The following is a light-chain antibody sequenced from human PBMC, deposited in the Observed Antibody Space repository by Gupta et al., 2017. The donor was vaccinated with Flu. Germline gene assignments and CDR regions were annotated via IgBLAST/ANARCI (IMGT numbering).Light chain of an antibody. J-gene: IGKJ4*01. CDR1: QSISSY. Sequence: DIKLIPSSSSLSAAVGDRVTITCRASQSISSYLNWYQQKPGKAPKLLIYAASSLQSGVPSRFSGSGSGTEFTLTISSLQPEDFATYYCQQSYSTPPTFGGGTKVEIK. CDR3: QQSYSTPPT. V-gene: IGKV1-39*01. CDR2: AAS.